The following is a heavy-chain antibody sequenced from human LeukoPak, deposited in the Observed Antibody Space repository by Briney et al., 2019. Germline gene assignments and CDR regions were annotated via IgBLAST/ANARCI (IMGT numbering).Heavy chain of an antibody. V-gene: IGHV5-51*01. Sequence: GESLKISCKGSGYSFTSYWIGWVRQMPGKGLEWMGIIYPGDSDTRYSPSFQGQVTISADKSISIVYLQWSSLKASETAMYYCARGERHYYDSSGFGYYFDYWGQGMLVSVSS. CDR2: IYPGDSDT. CDR3: ARGERHYYDSSGFGYYFDY. CDR1: GYSFTSYW. D-gene: IGHD3-22*01. J-gene: IGHJ4*01.